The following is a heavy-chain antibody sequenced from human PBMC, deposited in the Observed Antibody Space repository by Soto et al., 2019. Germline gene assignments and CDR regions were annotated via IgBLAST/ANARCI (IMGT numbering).Heavy chain of an antibody. CDR1: GGSISSSNW. V-gene: IGHV4-4*02. J-gene: IGHJ6*02. CDR3: ASDYSNYDSHHYVMAV. Sequence: SETLSLTCAVSGGSISSSNWWGWVRQPPGKGLEWIGEIYHSGSTNYNPSLKSRVTISVDKSKNQFSLKLSSVTAADTAVYYCASDYSNYDSHHYVMAVWGQGTSVTVSS. D-gene: IGHD4-4*01. CDR2: IYHSGST.